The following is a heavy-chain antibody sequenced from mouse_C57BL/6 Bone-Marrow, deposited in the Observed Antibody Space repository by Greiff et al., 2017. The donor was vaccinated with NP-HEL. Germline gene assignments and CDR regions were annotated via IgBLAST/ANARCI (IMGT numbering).Heavy chain of an antibody. J-gene: IGHJ1*03. CDR2: IDPSDSET. Sequence: VQLQQPGAELVRPGSSVKLSCKASGYTFTSYWMHWVKQRPIQGLEWIGNIDPSDSETHYNQKFKDKATLTVDKSSSTAYMQLSSLTSEDSAVYYCARKRVAHWYFDDWGTGTTVTVSS. V-gene: IGHV1-52*01. CDR1: GYTFTSYW. CDR3: ARKRVAHWYFDD. D-gene: IGHD1-1*02.